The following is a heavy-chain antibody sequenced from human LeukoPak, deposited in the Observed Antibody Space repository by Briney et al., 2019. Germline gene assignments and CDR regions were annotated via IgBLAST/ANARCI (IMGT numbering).Heavy chain of an antibody. D-gene: IGHD6-13*01. CDR1: GFTVSSNY. CDR2: IYSGGST. J-gene: IGHJ6*02. CDR3: ARDGIAAAGLVDV. Sequence: GGSLRLSCAASGFTVSSNYMSWVRQAPGKGLEWVSVIYSGGSTYYADSVKGRFTISRDNSKNTLYLQMNSLRAEDTAVYYCARDGIAAAGLVDVWGQGTTVTVSS. V-gene: IGHV3-53*01.